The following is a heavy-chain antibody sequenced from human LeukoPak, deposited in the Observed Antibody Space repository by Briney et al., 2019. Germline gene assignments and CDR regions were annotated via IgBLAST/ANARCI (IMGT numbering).Heavy chain of an antibody. CDR3: ATPFDY. CDR2: ISSSSSTI. CDR1: GFTFSTYS. J-gene: IGHJ4*02. V-gene: IGHV3-48*01. Sequence: QPGGSLRLSCAASGFTFSTYSMNWVRQAPGKGLEWVSYISSSSSTIYYADSVKGRFTISRDNAKNSLFLQMNSLRAEDTAVYYCATPFDYWGQGTLVTVSS.